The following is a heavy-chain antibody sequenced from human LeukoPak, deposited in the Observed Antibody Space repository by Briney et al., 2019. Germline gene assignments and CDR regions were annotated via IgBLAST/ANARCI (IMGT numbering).Heavy chain of an antibody. D-gene: IGHD2-2*01. J-gene: IGHJ6*02. CDR1: GFTISRYW. Sequence: GGSLRLSCAASGFTISRYWMNWVRQAPGKGLEWVANIKEDGSEKYYVDSVKGRFTISRDNAKNSLYLQMNSLRAEDTAVYYCARDNRDIVVVTAAMGDYYYYGMDVWGQGTTVIVSS. CDR2: IKEDGSEK. V-gene: IGHV3-7*05. CDR3: ARDNRDIVVVTAAMGDYYYYGMDV.